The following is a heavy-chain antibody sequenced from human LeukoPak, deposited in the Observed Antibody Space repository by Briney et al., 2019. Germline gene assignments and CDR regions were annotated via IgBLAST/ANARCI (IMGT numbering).Heavy chain of an antibody. CDR3: ARDRREQYCSGGSCYSALGFFDY. J-gene: IGHJ4*02. Sequence: SETLSLTCTVSGGSIRNNYWSWIRQPPGKGLEWIGYIHDSGSTNYNPSLKSRVTISVDTSKNRFSLKLSSVTAADTAVYYCARDRREQYCSGGSCYSALGFFDYWGQGTLVTVSS. V-gene: IGHV4-59*01. D-gene: IGHD2-15*01. CDR2: IHDSGST. CDR1: GGSIRNNY.